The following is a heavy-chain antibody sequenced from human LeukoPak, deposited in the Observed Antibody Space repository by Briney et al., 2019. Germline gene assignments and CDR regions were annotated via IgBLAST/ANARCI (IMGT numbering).Heavy chain of an antibody. CDR2: IYYSGST. CDR1: GGSISSGGYS. CDR3: ARAHAFDI. Sequence: SETLSLTCTVSGGSISSGGYSWSWIRQHPGKGLEWIGYIYYSGSTYYNPSLKSRVTISVDTSKNQFSLKLSSVTAADTAVYYCARAHAFDIWGQGTMVTVSS. J-gene: IGHJ3*02. V-gene: IGHV4-31*03.